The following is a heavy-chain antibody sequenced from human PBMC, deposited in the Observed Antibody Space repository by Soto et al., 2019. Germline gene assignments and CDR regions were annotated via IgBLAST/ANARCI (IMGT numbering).Heavy chain of an antibody. J-gene: IGHJ3*02. Sequence: QLQLQESGPGLVRPSQTLYLTCSVSGGSITSGGYCWGWIGQLPGKGLEGVAYVYSSGRTYYNPSLESRLSISIDTSKNQFSLILRSVTVADTAMYYCARDHKGFNKAVDIWGQGAMVTVSS. CDR2: VYSSGRT. CDR3: ARDHKGFNKAVDI. CDR1: GGSITSGGYC. V-gene: IGHV4-31*03.